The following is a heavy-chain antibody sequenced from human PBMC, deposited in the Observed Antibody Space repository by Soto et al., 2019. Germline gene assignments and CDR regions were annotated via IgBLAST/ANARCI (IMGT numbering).Heavy chain of an antibody. CDR3: ARGATMVRGVTYYFDY. D-gene: IGHD3-10*01. J-gene: IGHJ4*02. V-gene: IGHV4-30-4*01. Sequence: QVQLQESGPGLVKPSQTLSLTCTVSGGSISSGDYYWSWIRQPPGKGLEWIGYIYYSGSTYYNPSLKSRVTISVDTSKNQFSLKLSSVTAADTAVYYCARGATMVRGVTYYFDYWVQGTLVTVSS. CDR2: IYYSGST. CDR1: GGSISSGDYY.